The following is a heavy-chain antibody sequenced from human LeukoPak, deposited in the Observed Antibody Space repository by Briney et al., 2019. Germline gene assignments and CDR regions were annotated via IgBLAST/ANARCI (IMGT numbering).Heavy chain of an antibody. CDR2: FCGSGGST. V-gene: IGHV3-23*01. CDR3: AKGSGGSCFSPLDY. CDR1: GFTFSGYA. D-gene: IGHD2-15*01. Sequence: PGGSLRLSCAASGFTFSGYAMSWVRQAPGKGLEWVSAFCGSGGSTYYADSMKGRFTISRDNSKNMVYLQMKSLRAEDTAVYYCAKGSGGSCFSPLDYWGRRPLVTVSS. J-gene: IGHJ4*02.